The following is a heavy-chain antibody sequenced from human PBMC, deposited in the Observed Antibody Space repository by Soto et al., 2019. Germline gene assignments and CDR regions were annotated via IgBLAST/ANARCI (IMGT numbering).Heavy chain of an antibody. CDR3: ARQCRGVTCHWFVP. CDR1: SGSISSTIYS. Sequence: QLQLQESGPGLVKPSETLSLTCTVSSGSISSTIYSWDWIRQPPGKVLEWIGSIFYSGSTYYNPSLESRVTISVDTSKNQFSLTLTAVTAADTAVYYCARQCRGVTCHWFVPWGQGTLVTVSS. D-gene: IGHD2-15*01. CDR2: IFYSGST. J-gene: IGHJ5*02. V-gene: IGHV4-39*01.